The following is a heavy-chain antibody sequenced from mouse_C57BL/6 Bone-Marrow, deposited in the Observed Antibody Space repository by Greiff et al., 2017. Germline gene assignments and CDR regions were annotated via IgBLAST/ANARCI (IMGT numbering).Heavy chain of an antibody. CDR3: AREGMVTATRDYFDY. D-gene: IGHD2-2*01. V-gene: IGHV1-64*01. CDR2: IHPNSGST. Sequence: QVQLKQPGAELVKPGASVKLSCKASGYTFTSYWMHWVKQRPGQGLEWIGMIHPNSGSTNYNEKFKSKATLTVDKSSSTAYMQLSSLTSEDSAVYYCAREGMVTATRDYFDYWGQGTTLTVAS. J-gene: IGHJ2*01. CDR1: GYTFTSYW.